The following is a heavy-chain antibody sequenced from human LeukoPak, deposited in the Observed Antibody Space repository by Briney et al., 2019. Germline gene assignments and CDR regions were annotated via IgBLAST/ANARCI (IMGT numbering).Heavy chain of an antibody. CDR1: GFTFRTYG. CDR2: IWYDGSNK. V-gene: IGHV3-33*01. CDR3: ARGTRYDSSGYYSQDLDY. Sequence: GGSLRLSCAASGFTFRTYGMHWVRQAPGKGLEWAAVIWYDGSNKYYADSVEGRFTISRDNSKNTLYLQMNSLRAEDTAVYYCARGTRYDSSGYYSQDLDYWGQGTLVTVSS. J-gene: IGHJ4*02. D-gene: IGHD3-22*01.